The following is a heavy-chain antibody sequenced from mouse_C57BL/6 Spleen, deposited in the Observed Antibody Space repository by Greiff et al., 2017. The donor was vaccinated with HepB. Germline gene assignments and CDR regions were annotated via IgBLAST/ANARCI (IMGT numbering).Heavy chain of an antibody. Sequence: VQLQQSGAELVRPGASVTLSCKASGYTFTDYEMHWVKQTPVHGLEWIGAIDPETGGTAYNQTFKGKAILTADKSSSTAYMELRSLTSEDSAVYYCTRWLITTVVAPHFDVWGTGTTVTVSS. D-gene: IGHD1-1*01. CDR1: GYTFTDYE. CDR2: IDPETGGT. J-gene: IGHJ1*03. CDR3: TRWLITTVVAPHFDV. V-gene: IGHV1-15*01.